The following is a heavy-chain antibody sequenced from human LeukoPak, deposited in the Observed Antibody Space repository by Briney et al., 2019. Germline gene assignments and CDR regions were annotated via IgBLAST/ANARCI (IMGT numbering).Heavy chain of an antibody. J-gene: IGHJ4*02. CDR1: GFTFSSYV. Sequence: GGSLRLSCAASGFTFSSYVMHWVRQAPGKGLEWVAIISYDGSNEYYADSVKGRFTISRDNSKNTLYLQMNSLRAEDTAVYYCANSRYDSSGYYGIIGYWGQGTLVTVSS. D-gene: IGHD3-22*01. V-gene: IGHV3-30*04. CDR2: ISYDGSNE. CDR3: ANSRYDSSGYYGIIGY.